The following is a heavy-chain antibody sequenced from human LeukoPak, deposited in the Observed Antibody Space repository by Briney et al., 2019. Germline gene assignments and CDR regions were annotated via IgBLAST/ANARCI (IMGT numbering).Heavy chain of an antibody. V-gene: IGHV4-39*07. CDR2: IYYSGST. CDR3: ARGSMVRGVWLDSDY. D-gene: IGHD3-10*01. CDR1: GGSISSSSYY. Sequence: SETLSLTCTVSGGSISSSSYYWGWIRQPPGKGLEWIGSIYYSGSTYYNPSLKSRVTISVDTSKNQFSLKLSSVTAADTAVYYCARGSMVRGVWLDSDYWGQGTLVTVSS. J-gene: IGHJ4*02.